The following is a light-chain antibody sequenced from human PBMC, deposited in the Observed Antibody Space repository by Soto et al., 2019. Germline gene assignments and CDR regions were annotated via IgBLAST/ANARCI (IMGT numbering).Light chain of an antibody. V-gene: IGKV3-11*01. CDR3: HIPSNWHLT. Sequence: ELVLTQSPATLSLSPGGSATLSCRASQSVSKYLAWYQQKPGQALRLLIYDASKLAAGSPARFSGSGSGTDFTLTISSLEPDDFAVYFCHIPSNWHLTFGGVTKLEIK. J-gene: IGKJ4*01. CDR1: QSVSKY. CDR2: DAS.